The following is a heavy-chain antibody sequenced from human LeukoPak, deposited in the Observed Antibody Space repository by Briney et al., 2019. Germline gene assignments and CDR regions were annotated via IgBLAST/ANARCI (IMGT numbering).Heavy chain of an antibody. J-gene: IGHJ4*02. V-gene: IGHV4-39*01. Sequence: PSETLSLTCTVSGGSISSSSYYWGWIRRPPGKGLEWIGSSYYSGSTYYNPSLKSRVTISVDTSKNQFSLKLSSVTPADSAVYYCARHVPYYYDSSGFFNDYWGQGTLVTVSS. CDR2: SYYSGST. CDR3: ARHVPYYYDSSGFFNDY. D-gene: IGHD3-22*01. CDR1: GGSISSSSYY.